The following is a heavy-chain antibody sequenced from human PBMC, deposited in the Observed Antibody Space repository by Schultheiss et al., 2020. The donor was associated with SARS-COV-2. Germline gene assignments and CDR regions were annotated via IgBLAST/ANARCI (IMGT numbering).Heavy chain of an antibody. V-gene: IGHV4-59*08. Sequence: SQTLSLTCPVSGGSISSYYWSWIRQPPGKGLEWIGYIYYSGSTNYNPSLKSRVTISVDTSKNQLSLQLSSVTAADTAVYYCARVVDKSGYEAPDYWGQGTLVTVSS. D-gene: IGHD5-12*01. CDR2: IYYSGST. CDR1: GGSISSYY. J-gene: IGHJ4*02. CDR3: ARVVDKSGYEAPDY.